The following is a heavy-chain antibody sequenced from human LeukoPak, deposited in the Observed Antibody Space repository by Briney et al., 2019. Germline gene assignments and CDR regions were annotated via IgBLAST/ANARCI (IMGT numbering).Heavy chain of an antibody. Sequence: ASVKVSCKASGYTFTGYYMHWVRQAPGQGLEWMGWINSNSGGTNYAQKFQGRVTMTRDTSISTAYMELSRLRSDDTAVYYCARDLGQYQLLYEDYWGQGTLVTVSS. V-gene: IGHV1-2*02. CDR3: ARDLGQYQLLYEDY. D-gene: IGHD2-2*02. CDR2: INSNSGGT. CDR1: GYTFTGYY. J-gene: IGHJ4*02.